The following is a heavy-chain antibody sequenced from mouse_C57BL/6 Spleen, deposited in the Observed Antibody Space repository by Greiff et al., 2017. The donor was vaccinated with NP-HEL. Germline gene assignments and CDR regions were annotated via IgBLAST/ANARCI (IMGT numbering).Heavy chain of an antibody. CDR2: IDPEAGDT. D-gene: IGHD1-1*01. CDR1: GFNIKDYY. Sequence: EVQLQQSGAELVRPGASVKLSCTASGFNIKDYYMHWVKQRPEQGLEWIGRIDPEAGDTEYAPKFQGKATMTADTSSNTAYLQLSSLTSEDTAVYYCTMDGSSYEGFAYWGQGTLVTVSA. V-gene: IGHV14-1*01. CDR3: TMDGSSYEGFAY. J-gene: IGHJ3*01.